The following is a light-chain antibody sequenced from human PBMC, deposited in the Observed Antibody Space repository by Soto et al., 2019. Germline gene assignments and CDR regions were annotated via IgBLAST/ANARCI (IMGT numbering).Light chain of an antibody. V-gene: IGKV1-8*01. CDR1: QGISSY. Sequence: AFRMTQSPSSFSASTGDRVTITYRASQGISSYLAWYQQKPGKAPKLLIYAASTLQSGVPSRFSGSGSGTDFTLTISCLQSEDFATYYCQQYYSYPQTFGQGTRLEIK. CDR2: AAS. CDR3: QQYYSYPQT. J-gene: IGKJ5*01.